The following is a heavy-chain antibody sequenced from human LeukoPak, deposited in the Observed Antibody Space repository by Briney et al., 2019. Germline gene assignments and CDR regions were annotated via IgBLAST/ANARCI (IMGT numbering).Heavy chain of an antibody. CDR3: ATLAAGTGFDY. D-gene: IGHD6-13*01. V-gene: IGHV1-2*02. CDR2: INPNSGGT. J-gene: IGHJ4*02. Sequence: ASVKVSCKASRYTFTGYYMHWVRQAPGQGLEWMGWINPNSGGTNYAQKFQGRVTMTRDTSISTAYMELSRLRSDNTAVYYCATLAAGTGFDYWGQGTLVTVSS. CDR1: RYTFTGYY.